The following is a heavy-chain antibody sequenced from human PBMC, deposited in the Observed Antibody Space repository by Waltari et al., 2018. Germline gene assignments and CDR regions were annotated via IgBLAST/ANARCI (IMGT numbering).Heavy chain of an antibody. CDR1: GGSISSGGYS. CDR2: IYYSGST. D-gene: IGHD3-3*01. Sequence: QVQLQESGPGLVKPSQTLSLTCTVSGGSISSGGYSWSWIRPHPGKGLEWIGYIYYSGSTYYNPSLKSLVTISVDTSKNQFSLKLSSVTAADTAVYYCARVTCITIFGVVIASWFDPWGQGTLVTVSS. CDR3: ARVTCITIFGVVIASWFDP. V-gene: IGHV4-31*01. J-gene: IGHJ5*02.